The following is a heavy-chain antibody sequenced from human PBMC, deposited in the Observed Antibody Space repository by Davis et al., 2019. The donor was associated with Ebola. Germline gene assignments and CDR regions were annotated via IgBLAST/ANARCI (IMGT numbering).Heavy chain of an antibody. D-gene: IGHD1-26*01. V-gene: IGHV1-2*06. CDR2: INPNSGGT. Sequence: ASVKVSCKASGYTITEYAMSWVRQAPGQGLEWMGRINPNSGGTNYAQKFQGRVTLTRDTSISTAYMELSRLTSDDTAVYYCARMYSGSPEGGDYWGQGTLVIVSS. J-gene: IGHJ4*02. CDR3: ARMYSGSPEGGDY. CDR1: GYTITEYA.